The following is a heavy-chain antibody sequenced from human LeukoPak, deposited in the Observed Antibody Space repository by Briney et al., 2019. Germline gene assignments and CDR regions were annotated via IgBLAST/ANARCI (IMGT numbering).Heavy chain of an antibody. Sequence: SETLSLTCTVSGGSISTNGYYWGWIRQPPGKGLDWIGSIYHSGSAYYNPPLKSRVTISVDTSKNQLSLSLNSVTAADTAVYYCARLRGYSYGPIDYWGQGTLVTVSS. D-gene: IGHD5-18*01. V-gene: IGHV4-39*01. CDR3: ARLRGYSYGPIDY. J-gene: IGHJ4*02. CDR2: IYHSGSA. CDR1: GGSISTNGYY.